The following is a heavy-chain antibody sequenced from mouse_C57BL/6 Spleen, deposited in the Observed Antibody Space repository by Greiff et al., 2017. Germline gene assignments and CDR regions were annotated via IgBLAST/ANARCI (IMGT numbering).Heavy chain of an antibody. Sequence: EVKLVESGPGMVKPSQSLSLTCTVTGYSITSGYDWHWIRHFPGNKLEWMGYISYSGSTNYNPSLKSRISITHDTSKNHFFLKLNSVTTEDTATYCCAREWLLGWYFDVWGTGTTVTVSS. D-gene: IGHD2-3*01. CDR3: AREWLLGWYFDV. CDR2: ISYSGST. CDR1: GYSITSGYD. J-gene: IGHJ1*03. V-gene: IGHV3-1*01.